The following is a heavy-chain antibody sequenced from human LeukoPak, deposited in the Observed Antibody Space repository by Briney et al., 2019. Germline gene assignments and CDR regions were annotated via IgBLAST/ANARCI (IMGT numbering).Heavy chain of an antibody. Sequence: SVKVSWHASGGTFRRYAIWWVRQAPGQGLEWMGGIIPIFGTANYAQKFQGRVTITADESTSTAYMELSSLRSEDTAVYYCAIKTTVTTLGAYYSYGMDVWGQGTTVTVSS. CDR3: AIKTTVTTLGAYYSYGMDV. D-gene: IGHD4-17*01. CDR2: IIPIFGTA. CDR1: GGTFRRYA. V-gene: IGHV1-69*13. J-gene: IGHJ6*02.